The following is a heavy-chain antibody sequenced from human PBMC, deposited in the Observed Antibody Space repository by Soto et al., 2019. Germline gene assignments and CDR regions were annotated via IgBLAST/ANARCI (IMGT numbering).Heavy chain of an antibody. CDR2: SHHSGST. D-gene: IGHD3-10*01. V-gene: IGHV4-34*01. CDR1: RGSFSVYY. Sequence: SETLSLPCAPYRGSFSVYYCSRIRQPPGKGLEWIGESHHSGSTNYNPSLNSRGTISVYTSKNQFFLNLGSVTAADTAESPRARRPTRVRGVVRLRFGPWGQGTLVTVSS. CDR3: ARRPTRVRGVVRLRFGP. J-gene: IGHJ5*02.